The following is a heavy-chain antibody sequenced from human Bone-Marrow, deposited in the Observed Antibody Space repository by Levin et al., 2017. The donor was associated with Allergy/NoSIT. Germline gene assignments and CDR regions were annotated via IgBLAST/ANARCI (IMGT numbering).Heavy chain of an antibody. CDR2: IAGVGTS. D-gene: IGHD5/OR15-5a*01. CDR1: GFTFSDFA. Sequence: QAGGSLRLSCAASGFTFSDFAMSWVRQAPGKAPQWVSGIAGVGTSYYADSVKGRFIISRDNSKKILYLDMNSLRAEDPAIYYCAKDSRGYNVEGDDLDVWGQGTMVAVSS. J-gene: IGHJ3*01. CDR3: AKDSRGYNVEGDDLDV. V-gene: IGHV3-23*01.